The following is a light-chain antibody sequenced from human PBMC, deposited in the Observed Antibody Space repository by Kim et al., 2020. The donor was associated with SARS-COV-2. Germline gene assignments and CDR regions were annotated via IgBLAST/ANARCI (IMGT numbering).Light chain of an antibody. CDR1: QSLSSSH. J-gene: IGKJ4*01. Sequence: SPGERATLSCRASQSLSSSHLAWYQQKPGQAPRLLICGASSRAAGIPDRFSGSGSRTGFTLTSSRLEPEDVAVYYCQQYGTSPLTFGGGTKVDIK. CDR3: QQYGTSPLT. CDR2: GAS. V-gene: IGKV3-20*01.